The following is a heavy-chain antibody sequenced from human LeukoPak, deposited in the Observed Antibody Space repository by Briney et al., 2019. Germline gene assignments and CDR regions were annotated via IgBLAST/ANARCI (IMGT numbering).Heavy chain of an antibody. D-gene: IGHD2/OR15-2a*01. J-gene: IGHJ4*02. CDR1: GDSINNYY. V-gene: IGHV4-4*07. CDR3: ARGTTSGATYFDY. CDR2: IYISENN. Sequence: PSETLSLTCTVSGDSINNYYWSWVRPPAGEGLEWIGRIYISENNHFNPPLKNRVTMSLDTSRNQFSLKLNSVTAADTAVYYCARGTTSGATYFDYWGRGILVTVSS.